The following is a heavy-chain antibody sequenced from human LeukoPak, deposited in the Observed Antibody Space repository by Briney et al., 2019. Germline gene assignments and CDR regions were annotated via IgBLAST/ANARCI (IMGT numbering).Heavy chain of an antibody. V-gene: IGHV3-23*01. D-gene: IGHD2/OR15-2a*01. CDR1: GFTFSSYD. Sequence: GGSLRLSCAASGFTFSSYDMSWVRQAPGMGLEWVSTISGNGGATYYADSVKGRFTISRDNSKNTLYLQMNSLRAEDTAVYYCAKDPPSSGTTFDYWGQGTLVTVSS. CDR2: ISGNGGAT. CDR3: AKDPPSSGTTFDY. J-gene: IGHJ4*02.